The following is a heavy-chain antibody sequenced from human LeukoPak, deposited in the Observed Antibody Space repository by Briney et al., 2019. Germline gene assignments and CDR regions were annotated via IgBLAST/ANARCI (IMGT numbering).Heavy chain of an antibody. Sequence: GGSLILSCAASGFTFSSYEMNWVRQAPGEGLEWVSYISRSGNTIYYADSVEGRFTISRDNVKNSLYLQMSSLRAEDAALYYCARGLYSSSWYAFDYWGQGTLVTVSS. V-gene: IGHV3-48*03. J-gene: IGHJ4*02. CDR2: ISRSGNTI. D-gene: IGHD6-13*01. CDR1: GFTFSSYE. CDR3: ARGLYSSSWYAFDY.